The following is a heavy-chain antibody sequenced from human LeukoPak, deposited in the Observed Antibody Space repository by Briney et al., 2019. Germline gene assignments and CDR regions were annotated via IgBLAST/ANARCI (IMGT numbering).Heavy chain of an antibody. Sequence: ASVKVSCKASGYTFTSYYMHWVRQAPGQGLEWMEWINPNSGGTNYAQKFQGRVTMTRDTSISTAYMEPSRLRSDDTAVYYCARDLDTAMVMGYYYYYGMDVWGQGATVTVSS. J-gene: IGHJ6*02. CDR3: ARDLDTAMVMGYYYYYGMDV. CDR2: INPNSGGT. CDR1: GYTFTSYY. V-gene: IGHV1-2*02. D-gene: IGHD5-18*01.